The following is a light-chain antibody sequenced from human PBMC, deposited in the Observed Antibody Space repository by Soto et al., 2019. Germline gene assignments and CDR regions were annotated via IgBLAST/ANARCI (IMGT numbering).Light chain of an antibody. Sequence: EIVMTQSPVTLSVSPAGRATPSCRASQNVNSYLAWYQQKPGKAPSVLIYAASTMPSGIPARFSGSGSGTEFTLTISNLQPEDFATYYCQQNYNCPRTFGQGTKVDI. CDR3: QQNYNCPRT. CDR2: AAS. V-gene: IGKV3-15*01. CDR1: QNVNSY. J-gene: IGKJ1*01.